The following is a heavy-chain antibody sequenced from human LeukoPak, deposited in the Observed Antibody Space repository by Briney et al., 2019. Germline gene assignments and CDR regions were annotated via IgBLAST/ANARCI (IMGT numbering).Heavy chain of an antibody. CDR1: GYYTFTSYG. CDR3: GRSMDSSTSRLIEY. Sequence: ASVKVSCKASGYYTFTSYGINWVRQAPGQGLEWMGWINPYNGNTNYAQKFQGRVTMTTDTSTGTAYMELRSQRSDDTAVYYCGRSMDSSTSRLIEYWGQGTLVTVSS. CDR2: INPYNGNT. J-gene: IGHJ4*02. D-gene: IGHD6-6*01. V-gene: IGHV1-18*01.